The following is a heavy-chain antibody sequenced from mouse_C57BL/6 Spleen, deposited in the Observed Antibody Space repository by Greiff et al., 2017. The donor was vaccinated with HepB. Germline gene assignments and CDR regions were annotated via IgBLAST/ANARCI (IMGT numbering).Heavy chain of an antibody. V-gene: IGHV1-54*01. D-gene: IGHD1-1*01. CDR3: ARSKNYGSSLFDY. CDR1: GYAFTNYL. CDR2: INPGSGGT. J-gene: IGHJ2*01. Sequence: QVQLQQSGAELVRPGTSVKVSCKASGYAFTNYLIEWVKQRPGQGLEWIGVINPGSGGTNYNEKFKGKATLTADKSSSTAYMQLSSLTSEDSAVYFCARSKNYGSSLFDYWGQGTTLTVSS.